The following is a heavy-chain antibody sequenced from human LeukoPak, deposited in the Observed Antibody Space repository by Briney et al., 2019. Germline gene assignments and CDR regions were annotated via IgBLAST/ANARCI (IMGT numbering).Heavy chain of an antibody. V-gene: IGHV1-2*02. D-gene: IGHD3-10*01. CDR2: INPNSGDT. CDR1: GYTFTDYY. J-gene: IGHJ5*02. CDR3: ARGDYYGSPKVVAA. Sequence: GASVKVSCKASGYTFTDYYINWVRQAPGQGLEWIGWINPNSGDTSYAQKFQDRVTMTRDTSTSTAYIELNFLRSDDTAVFYCARGDYYGSPKVVAAWGQGTLVTVSS.